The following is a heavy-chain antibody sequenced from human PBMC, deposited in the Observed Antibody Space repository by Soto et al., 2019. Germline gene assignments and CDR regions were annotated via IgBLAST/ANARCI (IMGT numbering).Heavy chain of an antibody. CDR3: AKDPGAGMVRGAPFANYYYYYGMDV. V-gene: IGHV3-30*18. D-gene: IGHD3-10*01. CDR2: ISYDGSNK. J-gene: IGHJ6*02. CDR1: GFTFSSYG. Sequence: PGGSLRLSCAASGFTFSSYGMHWVRQAPGKGLEWVAVISYDGSNKYYADSVKGRFTISRDNSKNTLYLQMNSLRAEDTAVYYCAKDPGAGMVRGAPFANYYYYYGMDVWGQGTTITVSS.